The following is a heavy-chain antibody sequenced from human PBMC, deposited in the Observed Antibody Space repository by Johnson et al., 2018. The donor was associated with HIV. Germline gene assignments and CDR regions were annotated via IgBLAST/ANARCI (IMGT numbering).Heavy chain of an antibody. Sequence: EMQLVESGGGLIQPGGSLRLSCAASGFTVSSNYMSWVRQAPGKGLEWVSVIYSGGSTYYADSVKGRFTISRDNSKNTLYLQMNSLRAEDTAVYYCARSQPEEYSSSSDACDIWGQGTMVTVSS. CDR2: IYSGGST. CDR1: GFTVSSNY. V-gene: IGHV3-53*01. D-gene: IGHD6-6*01. J-gene: IGHJ3*02. CDR3: ARSQPEEYSSSSDACDI.